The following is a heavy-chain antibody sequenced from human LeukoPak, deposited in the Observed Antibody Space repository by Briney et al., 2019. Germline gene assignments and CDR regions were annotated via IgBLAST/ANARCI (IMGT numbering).Heavy chain of an antibody. V-gene: IGHV1-2*02. D-gene: IGHD6-13*01. CDR1: GYTFTGYY. Sequence: ASVKVSCKASGYTFTGYYMHWVRQAPGQGLEWMGWINPNSGGTNYAQKFQGRVTMTRDTSISTAYMELSRLRSDDTAAYYCARGMSSSWPGRVDYWGQGTLVTISS. J-gene: IGHJ4*02. CDR2: INPNSGGT. CDR3: ARGMSSSWPGRVDY.